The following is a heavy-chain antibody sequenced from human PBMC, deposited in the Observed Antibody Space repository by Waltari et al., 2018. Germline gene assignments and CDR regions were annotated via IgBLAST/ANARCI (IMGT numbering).Heavy chain of an antibody. CDR3: ATTIISPGAFDV. CDR2: ISYEGRDK. CDR1: GFTFSDRG. J-gene: IGHJ3*01. V-gene: IGHV3-30*03. Sequence: QVQLVESGGGVVQSGGSLRLSCAASGFTFSDRGMHWVRQAPGEGLEWVAFISYEGRDKVGGVSVKGRFTSSRDNAKNTVSLLMNSLKSEDTAVYYCATTIISPGAFDVWGQGTMVSVSS. D-gene: IGHD1-1*01.